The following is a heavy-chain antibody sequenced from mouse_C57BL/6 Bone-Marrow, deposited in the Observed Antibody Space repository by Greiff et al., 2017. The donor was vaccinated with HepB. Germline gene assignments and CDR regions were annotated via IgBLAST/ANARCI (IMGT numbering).Heavy chain of an antibody. D-gene: IGHD1-1*01. V-gene: IGHV1-58*01. CDR3: ARKNPPIYYGSSYVEWYFDV. CDR2: IYIGNGYT. Sequence: EVQLQQSGAELVRPGSSVKMSCKTSGYTFTSYGINWVKQRPGQGLEWIGYIYIGNGYTEYNEKFKGKATLTSDTSSSTAYMQLSSLTSEDSAIYFCARKNPPIYYGSSYVEWYFDVWGTGTTVTVSS. J-gene: IGHJ1*03. CDR1: GYTFTSYG.